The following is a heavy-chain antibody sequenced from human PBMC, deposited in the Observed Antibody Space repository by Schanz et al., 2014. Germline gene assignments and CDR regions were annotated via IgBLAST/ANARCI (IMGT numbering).Heavy chain of an antibody. CDR3: ARGGSGSHYRLDY. Sequence: EVQLLESGGGLVQPGGSLRLSCAASGFTFSSYAMSWVRQAPGKGLEWVSAISGSGGSTYYADSVKGRFTISRDNSKNTLYLQMNSLRAEDTGLYFCARGGSGSHYRLDYWGQGTLVTVSP. CDR1: GFTFSSYA. CDR2: ISGSGGST. D-gene: IGHD1-26*01. J-gene: IGHJ4*02. V-gene: IGHV3-23*01.